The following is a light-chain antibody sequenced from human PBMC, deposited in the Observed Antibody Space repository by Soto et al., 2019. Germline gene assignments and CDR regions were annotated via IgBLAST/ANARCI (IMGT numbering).Light chain of an antibody. CDR1: QSISSE. J-gene: IGKJ2*01. CDR3: QQGHNWPLT. V-gene: IGKV3-15*01. Sequence: EIVMTQSPATLSVSPGERATLSCRASQSISSELAWYQQKPGQPPRVLIYGASTRATGVPARFTGSGSGSDFTLTLCGLQSEDFAVYYCQQGHNWPLTFGQGTRLEI. CDR2: GAS.